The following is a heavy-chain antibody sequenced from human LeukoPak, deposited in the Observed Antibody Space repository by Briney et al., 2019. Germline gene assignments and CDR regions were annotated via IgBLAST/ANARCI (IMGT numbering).Heavy chain of an antibody. Sequence: SVKVSCKASGGTFTSYAISWVRQAPGQGLEWMGRIIPIFGIANYAQKFQGRVTITADKSTSTAYMELSSLRSEDTAVYYCAIYAGDYYVMDVWGQGTTVTVSS. J-gene: IGHJ6*02. CDR3: AIYAGDYYVMDV. V-gene: IGHV1-69*04. CDR2: IIPIFGIA. D-gene: IGHD2-2*02. CDR1: GGTFTSYA.